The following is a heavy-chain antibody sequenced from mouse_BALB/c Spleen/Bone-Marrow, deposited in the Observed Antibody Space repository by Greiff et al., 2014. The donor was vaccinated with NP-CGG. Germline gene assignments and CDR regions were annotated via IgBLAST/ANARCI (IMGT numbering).Heavy chain of an antibody. CDR3: ASYRYGWYFDV. J-gene: IGHJ1*01. CDR1: GFNIKDTY. D-gene: IGHD2-14*01. V-gene: IGHV14-3*02. Sequence: VQLKESGAELVKPGASVKLSCTASGFNIKDTYMHWVKQRPEQGLEWIGRLDPANGNTKYDPKFQGKATITADTSSNTAYLQLSSLTSEDTAVYYCASYRYGWYFDVWGAGTTVTVSS. CDR2: LDPANGNT.